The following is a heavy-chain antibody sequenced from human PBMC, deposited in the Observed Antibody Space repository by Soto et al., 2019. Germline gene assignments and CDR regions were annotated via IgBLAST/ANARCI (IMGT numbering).Heavy chain of an antibody. Sequence: XGSMRLSCAASGFTFSSYSMNWVRQAPGKGLEWVSSISSSSSYIYYADSVKGRFTISRDNAKNSLYLQMNSLRAEDTAVYYCARDRRFLTPMYYFDYWGQGTRVTVAS. CDR3: ARDRRFLTPMYYFDY. CDR1: GFTFSSYS. CDR2: ISSSSSYI. D-gene: IGHD3-3*01. J-gene: IGHJ4*02. V-gene: IGHV3-21*01.